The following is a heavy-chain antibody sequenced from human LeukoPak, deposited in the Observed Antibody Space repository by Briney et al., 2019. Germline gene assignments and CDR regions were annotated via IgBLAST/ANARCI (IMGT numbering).Heavy chain of an antibody. V-gene: IGHV4-34*01. CDR1: GGSFSGYY. CDR3: ATSRGYYDSSGYYVQTFDY. D-gene: IGHD3-22*01. CDR2: INHSGST. J-gene: IGHJ4*02. Sequence: PSETLSLTCAVYGGSFSGYYWSWIRQPPGKGLEWIGQINHSGSTNYNPSLKSRVTISVDTSKNQFSLKLSSVTAADTAVYYWATSRGYYDSSGYYVQTFDYWGQGTLVTVSS.